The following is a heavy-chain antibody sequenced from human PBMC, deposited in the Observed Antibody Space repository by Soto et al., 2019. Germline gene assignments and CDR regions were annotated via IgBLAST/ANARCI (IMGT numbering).Heavy chain of an antibody. CDR3: ARGGSGXXWFNEF. Sequence: ASVKVSCXDTGGLFSSYAVSWSRQAPGQGLEWMGGIIPVFDTVYYAQMFQGRVTITADESTNTAYMELSSLRSEDTAMYYCARGGSGXXWFNEFWGQGTLVTVSS. J-gene: IGHJ4*02. V-gene: IGHV1-69*13. CDR1: GGLFSSYA. CDR2: IIPVFDTV. D-gene: IGHD1-1*01.